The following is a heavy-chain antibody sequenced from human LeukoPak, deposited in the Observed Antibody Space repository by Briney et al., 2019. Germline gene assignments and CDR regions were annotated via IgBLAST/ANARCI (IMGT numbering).Heavy chain of an antibody. Sequence: GGSLRLSCAASGFTFSSYAMHWVRQAPGKGLEWVGRIKSKTDGGTTDYAAPVKGRFTISRDDSKNTLYLQMNSLKTEDTAVYYCTTPKYQLLWAGFDYWGRGTLVTVSS. J-gene: IGHJ4*02. CDR3: TTPKYQLLWAGFDY. CDR1: GFTFSSYA. V-gene: IGHV3-15*01. D-gene: IGHD2-2*01. CDR2: IKSKTDGGTT.